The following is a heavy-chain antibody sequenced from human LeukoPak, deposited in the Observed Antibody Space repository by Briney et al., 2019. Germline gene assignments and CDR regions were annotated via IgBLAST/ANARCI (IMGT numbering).Heavy chain of an antibody. CDR3: ARETEVSGGRSWDF. Sequence: SETLSLTCTVSGGSISSYYWTWIRQPAGKGLEWIGRIHSSGSVNHNPSLKSRVTMSVDTSNNQFSLKLSSVTAADTAVYYCARETEVSGGRSWDFWGQGTLVTVSS. CDR1: GGSISSYY. D-gene: IGHD6-19*01. CDR2: IHSSGSV. J-gene: IGHJ4*02. V-gene: IGHV4-4*07.